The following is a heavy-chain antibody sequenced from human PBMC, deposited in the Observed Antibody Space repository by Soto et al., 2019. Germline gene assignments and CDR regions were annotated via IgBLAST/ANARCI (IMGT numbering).Heavy chain of an antibody. J-gene: IGHJ4*02. Sequence: SETLSVTCTVSGDSISDYYWSWIRQPPGKGLEWIGYIYHSGSTYYNPSLKSRVTISLDASKIQFSLKLNSVTAADTAVYYCARASRNYFAYWGQGTMVTVSS. V-gene: IGHV4-59*01. CDR1: GDSISDYY. CDR3: ARASRNYFAY. CDR2: IYHSGST.